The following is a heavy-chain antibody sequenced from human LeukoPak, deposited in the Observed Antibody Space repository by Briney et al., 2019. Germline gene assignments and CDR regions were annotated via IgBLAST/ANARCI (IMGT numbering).Heavy chain of an antibody. J-gene: IGHJ4*02. D-gene: IGHD3-22*01. CDR2: ISGSGGST. CDR3: AKAPGDSSGYWEFDY. Sequence: GGSLRLSCAASGFTFSSYAMSWVRQAPGKGLEWVSAISGSGGSTYYADSVKGRFTISRDNSKNTLYLQMSSLRAEDTVVYYCAKAPGDSSGYWEFDYWGQGTLVTVSS. CDR1: GFTFSSYA. V-gene: IGHV3-23*01.